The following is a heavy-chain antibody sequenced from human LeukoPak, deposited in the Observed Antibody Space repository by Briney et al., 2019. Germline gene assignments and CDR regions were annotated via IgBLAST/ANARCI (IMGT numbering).Heavy chain of an antibody. V-gene: IGHV3-7*01. J-gene: IGHJ4*02. D-gene: IGHD3-9*01. CDR2: IKPDGTER. Sequence: GGSLRLSCSASGFTFSTSWVASVRQARGKGLGWVASIKPDGTERIHVASLRGRFTISRDNDKNSLYLQMNSLRAEDTAVYYCARDDPGDLTYDYWGQGTLVSVPS. CDR3: ARDDPGDLTYDY. CDR1: GFTFSTSW.